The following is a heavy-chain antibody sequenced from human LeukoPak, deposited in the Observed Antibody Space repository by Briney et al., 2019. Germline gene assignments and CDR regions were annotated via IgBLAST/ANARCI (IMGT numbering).Heavy chain of an antibody. Sequence: SETLSLTCAVSGGSISSGGYSWSWIRQPPGKGLEWIGYIYHSGSTYYNPSLKSRVTISVDRSKNQFSLKLSSVTAADTAVYYCARDSPVTTGFDYWGQGTLVTVSS. CDR1: GGSISSGGYS. J-gene: IGHJ4*02. CDR3: ARDSPVTTGFDY. D-gene: IGHD4-17*01. V-gene: IGHV4-30-2*01. CDR2: IYHSGST.